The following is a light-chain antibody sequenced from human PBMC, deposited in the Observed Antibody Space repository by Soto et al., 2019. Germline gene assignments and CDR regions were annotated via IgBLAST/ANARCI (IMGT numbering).Light chain of an antibody. Sequence: DIQMTQSPSTLSASVGDRVTITCRASQSISSWLAWYQQKPGKAPKLLIYKASSLESGVPSRFSGSGSGTEFTLTISCLPSEDFATYYCQQYYSLPTLGQGAKVDIK. CDR3: QQYYSLPT. CDR1: QSISSW. V-gene: IGKV1-5*03. J-gene: IGKJ1*01. CDR2: KAS.